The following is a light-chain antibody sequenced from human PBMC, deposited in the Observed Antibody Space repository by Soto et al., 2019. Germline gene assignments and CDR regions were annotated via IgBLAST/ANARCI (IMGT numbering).Light chain of an antibody. Sequence: DFQMTPSPSTLSASVGDRVTITCRASQNIRSRLAWFQQKPGKAPKLLIDDASSLESVVPQRFSGRGSGTEFTLTISSLQTDDFSTYYCQQYHSYWTCGQGTKVDI. J-gene: IGKJ1*01. CDR2: DAS. CDR1: QNIRSR. V-gene: IGKV1-5*01. CDR3: QQYHSYWT.